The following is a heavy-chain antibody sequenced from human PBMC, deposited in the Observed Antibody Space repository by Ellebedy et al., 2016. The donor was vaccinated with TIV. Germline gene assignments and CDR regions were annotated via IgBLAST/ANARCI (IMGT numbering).Heavy chain of an antibody. CDR2: IIPILGMT. J-gene: IGHJ4*01. V-gene: IGHV1-69*04. CDR1: GGTFIKYA. CDR3: ARVRTGTNV. Sequence: ASVKVSCKASGGTFIKYAISWVRQAPGQGLEWMGRIIPILGMTNYAQKFQGRVSISADTFTSTAYMQLSSLRSDDTAVYYCARVRTGTNVWGQGTLVTVSS. D-gene: IGHD1-7*01.